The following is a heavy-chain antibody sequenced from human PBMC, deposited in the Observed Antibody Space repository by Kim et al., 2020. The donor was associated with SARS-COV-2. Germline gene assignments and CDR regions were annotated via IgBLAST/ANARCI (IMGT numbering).Heavy chain of an antibody. D-gene: IGHD3-10*01. J-gene: IGHJ5*02. V-gene: IGHV1-46*03. CDR3: ARGTWGGGGWGYGSGQYNRFDP. CDR1: GYTFTSSH. Sequence: ASVKVSCKASGYTFTSSHIQWVRQAPGQGLEWMGLINPSGGSTIYAQKLQGRVTMTRDTSTGTVYMELSSLRSEDTALYYCARGTWGGGGWGYGSGQYNRFDPWGQGTLVTVSS. CDR2: INPSGGST.